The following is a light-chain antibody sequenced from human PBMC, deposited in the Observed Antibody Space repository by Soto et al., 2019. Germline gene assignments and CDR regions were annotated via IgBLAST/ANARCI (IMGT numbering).Light chain of an antibody. Sequence: EIVMTQSPATLSVSPGERVTLSCRASQSVSSNVAWYQRKPGQAPRLLIFGASARAAGIPARFSGSGSGTEFTPTISSLQSEDVALYYCQQYDNWFITFGQGTRLEIK. CDR1: QSVSSN. CDR2: GAS. J-gene: IGKJ5*01. CDR3: QQYDNWFIT. V-gene: IGKV3-15*01.